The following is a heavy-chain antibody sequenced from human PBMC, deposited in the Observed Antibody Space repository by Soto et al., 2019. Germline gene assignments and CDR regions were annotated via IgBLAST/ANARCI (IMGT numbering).Heavy chain of an antibody. CDR3: AKDSTAGFYSSIRSYFDY. CDR2: ISYDGSNK. D-gene: IGHD4-4*01. CDR1: GFTFSSYG. Sequence: GGSLRLSCAASGFTFSSYGMHWVRQAPGKGLEWVAVISYDGSNKYYADSVKGRFTISRDNSKNTLYLQMNSLRAEDTAVYYCAKDSTAGFYSSIRSYFDYWGQGTLVTVSS. V-gene: IGHV3-30*18. J-gene: IGHJ4*02.